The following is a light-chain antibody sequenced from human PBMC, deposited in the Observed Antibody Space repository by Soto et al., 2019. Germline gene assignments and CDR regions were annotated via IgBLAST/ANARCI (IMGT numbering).Light chain of an antibody. CDR1: SSDVGGYNY. Sequence: QSVLTQPPSASGSPGQSVAISCTGTSSDVGGYNYVSWYQQHPGKAPKLMIYEVNKRPSGVPDRFSGSKSGNTASLTVSGLQAEDEADYYCSSFTRSSTWLFGGGTKLTVL. J-gene: IGLJ3*02. V-gene: IGLV2-8*01. CDR3: SSFTRSSTWL. CDR2: EVN.